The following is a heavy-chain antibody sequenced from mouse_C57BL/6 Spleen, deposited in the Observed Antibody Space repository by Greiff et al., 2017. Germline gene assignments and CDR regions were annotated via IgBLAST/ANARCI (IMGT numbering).Heavy chain of an antibody. CDR2: INPNNGGT. D-gene: IGHD1-1*01. CDR1: GYTFTDYN. CDR3: ARPYGSSRWYFDY. V-gene: IGHV1-22*01. J-gene: IGHJ2*01. Sequence: VQLQQSGPELVKPGVSVKMSCKASGYTFTDYNMHWVKQSHGKSLEWIGYINPNNGGTSYNQKFKGKATLTVNKSSSTAYMELRSLTSEDSAVYYCARPYGSSRWYFDYWGQGTTLTVSS.